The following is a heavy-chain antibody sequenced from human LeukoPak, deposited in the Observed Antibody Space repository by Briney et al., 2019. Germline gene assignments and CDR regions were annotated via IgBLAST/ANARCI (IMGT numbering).Heavy chain of an antibody. CDR1: GGSISSGSYY. V-gene: IGHV4-61*02. Sequence: KPSQTLSLNCTVSGGSISSGSYYWSWIRQPAGKGLEWIGRIYTSGSTTYNPSLKSRVTFSVDTSKNQFSLRLSSVTAADTAVYYCARGSQYSSSFMIDPWGQGTLVTVSS. D-gene: IGHD6-13*01. CDR3: ARGSQYSSSFMIDP. J-gene: IGHJ5*02. CDR2: IYTSGST.